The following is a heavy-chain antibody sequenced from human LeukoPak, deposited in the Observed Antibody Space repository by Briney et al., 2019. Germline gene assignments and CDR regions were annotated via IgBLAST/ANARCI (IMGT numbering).Heavy chain of an antibody. CDR3: ANFLGIAAREYFHH. D-gene: IGHD6-6*01. J-gene: IGHJ4*02. Sequence: PGGSLRLSCAASGFTFSSYGMHWVRQAPGKGLEWVAFIRYDGSNKYYADSVKGRFTISRDNSKNTLYLQMNSLRAEDTAVYYCANFLGIAAREYFHHWGQGTLVTVSS. CDR2: IRYDGSNK. V-gene: IGHV3-30*02. CDR1: GFTFSSYG.